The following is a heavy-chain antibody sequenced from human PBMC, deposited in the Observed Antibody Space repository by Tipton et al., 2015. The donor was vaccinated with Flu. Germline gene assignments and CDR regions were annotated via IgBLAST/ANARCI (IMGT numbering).Heavy chain of an antibody. J-gene: IGHJ6*02. Sequence: TLSLTCTVSGGSIGSSTYYWGWIRQPPGKGLEWIGSMYYSGSAYYNPSLKSRVTISLDTSNNQFSLRLSSVTAADTAVYYCASGYSYGVYYYYGMDVWGQGTTVTVSS. CDR3: ASGYSYGVYYYYGMDV. D-gene: IGHD5-18*01. V-gene: IGHV4-39*01. CDR1: GGSIGSSTYY. CDR2: MYYSGSA.